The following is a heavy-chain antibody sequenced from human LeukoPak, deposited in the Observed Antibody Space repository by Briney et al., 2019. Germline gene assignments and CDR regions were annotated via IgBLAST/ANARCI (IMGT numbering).Heavy chain of an antibody. Sequence: GASVKVSCKASGYTFTSYGISWVRQAHGQGLEWMGWISAYNGNTNHAQKLQGRVTITTDTSTSTAYMELRSLRSDDTAVYYRARPSSGWLYDYWGQGTLVTVSS. CDR1: GYTFTSYG. V-gene: IGHV1-18*01. J-gene: IGHJ4*02. CDR2: ISAYNGNT. CDR3: ARPSSGWLYDY. D-gene: IGHD6-19*01.